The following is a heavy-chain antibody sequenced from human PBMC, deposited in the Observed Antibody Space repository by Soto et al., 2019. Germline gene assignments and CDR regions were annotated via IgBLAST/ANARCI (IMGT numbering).Heavy chain of an antibody. J-gene: IGHJ4*02. CDR2: IIPIFGTA. Sequence: FSVKVSCKASGDTLSSYASSWVRQAPGQGLEWMGGIIPIFGTANYAQKFQGRVTITADESTSTAYMELSSLRSEDTAVYYCARGDGYNYVYWGQGTLVTVSS. D-gene: IGHD5-12*01. V-gene: IGHV1-69*13. CDR3: ARGDGYNYVY. CDR1: GDTLSSYA.